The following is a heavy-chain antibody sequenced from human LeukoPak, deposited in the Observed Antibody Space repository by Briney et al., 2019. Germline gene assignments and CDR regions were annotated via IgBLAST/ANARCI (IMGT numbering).Heavy chain of an antibody. CDR3: TTIYCSSTNCFNYFDY. J-gene: IGHJ4*02. CDR1: GFIFSNAW. CDR2: MKSKTDGGTT. V-gene: IGHV3-15*01. Sequence: PGGSLRLSFAASGFIFSNAWMSWVRQAPGKGLEWVGRMKSKTDGGTTDYAAPVKGRFTISRDDSKNTLDLQMNSLKTEDTAFYYCTTIYCSSTNCFNYFDYWGQGTLVTVSS. D-gene: IGHD2-2*01.